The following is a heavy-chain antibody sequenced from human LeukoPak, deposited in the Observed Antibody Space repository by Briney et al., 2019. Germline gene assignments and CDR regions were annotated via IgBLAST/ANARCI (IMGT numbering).Heavy chain of an antibody. J-gene: IGHJ4*02. V-gene: IGHV3-23*01. CDR2: ISGSGGST. CDR1: GFTFSSYG. CDR3: AKDRWEWLLALDY. D-gene: IGHD3-3*01. Sequence: GGSLRLSCAASGFTFSSYGMNWVRQAPGKGLEWVSAISGSGGSTYYADSVKGRFTISRDNSKNTLYLQMNSLRAEDTAVYYCAKDRWEWLLALDYWGQGTLVTVSS.